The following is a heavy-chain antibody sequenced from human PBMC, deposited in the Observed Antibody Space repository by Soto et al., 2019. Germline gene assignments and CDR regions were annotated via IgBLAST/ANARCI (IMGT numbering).Heavy chain of an antibody. D-gene: IGHD5-18*01. CDR2: MYYSGSS. CDR1: GVSISTGDYY. Sequence: QVQLQESGPGLVKPSQTLSLTCTVSGVSISTGDYYWSWIRPHPGKGLEWIGYMYYSGSSYYNPSLKSRVTISLDTSKTQFSLKLSSVTAADTAVYYCAREGYSYNGMDVWGQGTTVTVSS. J-gene: IGHJ6*02. V-gene: IGHV4-31*03. CDR3: AREGYSYNGMDV.